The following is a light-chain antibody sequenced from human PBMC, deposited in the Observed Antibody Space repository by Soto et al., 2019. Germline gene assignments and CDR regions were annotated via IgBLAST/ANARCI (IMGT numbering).Light chain of an antibody. Sequence: QSALTQPASVSGSPGQSITISCTGTSSDIGTYNYVSWYQQHPGKAPKLMIYEVSNRPSGVSNRFSGSKSSNTASLTISGLQAEDEAAYYCSSYTSSGTLVFGGGTKLTVL. J-gene: IGLJ3*02. CDR1: SSDIGTYNY. CDR2: EVS. V-gene: IGLV2-14*01. CDR3: SSYTSSGTLV.